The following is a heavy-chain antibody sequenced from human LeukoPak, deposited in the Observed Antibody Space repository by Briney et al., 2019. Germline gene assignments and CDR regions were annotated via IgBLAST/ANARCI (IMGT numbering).Heavy chain of an antibody. J-gene: IGHJ6*03. Sequence: GRSLRLSCAASGFTFGDYAMYWVRQTPGKGPEWVSGISWNSDTIGYADSVKGRFTISRDNSKNTLYLQMNSLRAEDSAVYYCAKDQFKPSAITMLRGVRGYYYFMDVWGKGTTVTISS. CDR3: AKDQFKPSAITMLRGVRGYYYFMDV. CDR2: ISWNSDTI. V-gene: IGHV3-9*01. CDR1: GFTFGDYA. D-gene: IGHD3-10*01.